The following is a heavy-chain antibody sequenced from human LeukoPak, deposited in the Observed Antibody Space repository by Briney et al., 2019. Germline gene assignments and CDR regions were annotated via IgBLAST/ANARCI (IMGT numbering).Heavy chain of an antibody. J-gene: IGHJ6*02. V-gene: IGHV4-34*01. CDR3: ARSKQLRSLGYYGMDV. D-gene: IGHD4-17*01. Sequence: SETLSLTCAVYGGSFSGYYWGWIRQPPGKGLEWIGEINHSGSTNYNPSLKSRVTISVDTSKNQFSLKLSSVTAADTAVYYCARSKQLRSLGYYGMDVWGQGTTVTVSS. CDR1: GGSFSGYY. CDR2: INHSGST.